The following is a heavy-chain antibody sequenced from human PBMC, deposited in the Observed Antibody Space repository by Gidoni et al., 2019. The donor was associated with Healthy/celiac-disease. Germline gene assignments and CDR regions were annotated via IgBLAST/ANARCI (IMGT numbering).Heavy chain of an antibody. J-gene: IGHJ6*02. CDR2: ISSSSSYI. D-gene: IGHD2-8*01. CDR1: GFTFSSYS. Sequence: EVQLVESGGGLVKPGGSLRLSCAASGFTFSSYSMIWVRQAPGKGLEWVSSISSSSSYIYYADSVKGRFTISRDNAKNSLYLQMNSLRAEDTAVYYCASALCTNGVCPPEYYYGMDVWGQGTTVTVSS. V-gene: IGHV3-21*06. CDR3: ASALCTNGVCPPEYYYGMDV.